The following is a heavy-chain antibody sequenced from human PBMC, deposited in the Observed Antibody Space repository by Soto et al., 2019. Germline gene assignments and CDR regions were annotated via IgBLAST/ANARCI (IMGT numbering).Heavy chain of an antibody. CDR3: ARQGVVVVPAAWFDP. J-gene: IGHJ5*02. CDR2: IYYSGST. CDR1: GGSISSSSYY. D-gene: IGHD2-2*01. V-gene: IGHV4-39*01. Sequence: SETVSLTCTVSGGSISSSSYYWGWIRQPPGKGLEWIGSIYYSGSTYYNPSLKSRVTISVDTSKNQFSLKLSSVTAADTAVYYCARQGVVVVPAAWFDPWGQGTLVTFSS.